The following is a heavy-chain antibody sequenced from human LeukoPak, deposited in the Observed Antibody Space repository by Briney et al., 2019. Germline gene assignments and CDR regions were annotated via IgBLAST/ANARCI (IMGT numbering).Heavy chain of an antibody. V-gene: IGHV3-23*01. Sequence: GGSLRLSCAASGFSCSSYAMSWVRQAPGKGLEWVSAISGSGGSTYYADSVKGRFTISRDNSKNTLYLQMNSLRAEDTAVYYCARGTNYYDSSGYDWFDPWGQGTLVTVSS. CDR1: GFSCSSYA. CDR3: ARGTNYYDSSGYDWFDP. D-gene: IGHD3-22*01. J-gene: IGHJ5*02. CDR2: ISGSGGST.